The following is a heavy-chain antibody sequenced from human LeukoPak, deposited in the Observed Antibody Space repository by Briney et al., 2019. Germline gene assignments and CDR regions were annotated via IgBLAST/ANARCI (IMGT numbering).Heavy chain of an antibody. CDR3: VREEFGFDY. CDR1: GFIFSNYN. V-gene: IGHV3-48*04. J-gene: IGHJ4*02. CDR2: ISTSETTI. D-gene: IGHD3-10*01. Sequence: GGSLRLSCAASGFIFSNYNMIWVRQAPGKGLEWVSYISTSETTIYYADSVKGRFTISRDNAKDSLYLQMNSLRAEDTAVYYCVREEFGFDYWGQGTLVTVSS.